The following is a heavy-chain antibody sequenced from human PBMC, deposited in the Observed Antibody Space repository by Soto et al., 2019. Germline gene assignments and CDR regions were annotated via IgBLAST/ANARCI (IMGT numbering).Heavy chain of an antibody. J-gene: IGHJ3*01. Sequence: QVQLQESGPGLVKSSQTMSLTCTVSGGSISSDGHYWNWVRQHPGKGLEWIAYISYSGSTFYNPSLKSRVTISIDTSKNQFSLTLSSVTAADTAVYYCAKFGREAFDVWGQGTVVTVSS. CDR3: AKFGREAFDV. V-gene: IGHV4-31*03. D-gene: IGHD3-3*01. CDR2: ISYSGST. CDR1: GGSISSDGHY.